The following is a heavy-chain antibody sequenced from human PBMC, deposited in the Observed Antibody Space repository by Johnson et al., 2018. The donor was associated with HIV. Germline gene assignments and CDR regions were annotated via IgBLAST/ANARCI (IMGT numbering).Heavy chain of an antibody. CDR3: ARGGSRTTIFGVDINMGAFDI. CDR2: LGTAGDT. J-gene: IGHJ3*02. Sequence: EQLVESGGGLVQPGRSLRLSCAPSGFTFDDYAMHWVRQAPGKGLEWVSGLGTAGDTYYAGSLEGRFTISREDAKNSLYLQMNSLRAGDTAVYYCARGGSRTTIFGVDINMGAFDIWGQGTMVTVSS. D-gene: IGHD3-3*01. CDR1: GFTFDDYA. V-gene: IGHV3-13*01.